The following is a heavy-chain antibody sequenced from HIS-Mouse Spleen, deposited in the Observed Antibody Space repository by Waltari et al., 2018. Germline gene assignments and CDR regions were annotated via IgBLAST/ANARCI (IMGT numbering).Heavy chain of an antibody. V-gene: IGHV1-18*01. CDR3: ATATGTYYYYGMDV. J-gene: IGHJ6*02. CDR1: GYTFTSYG. CDR2: ISAYNGNT. Sequence: QVQLVQSGAEVKKPGASAKVSCKASGYTFTSYGNRWVRQAPGQGLEWMGWISAYNGNTNYAQKLQGRVTMTTDTSTSTAYMELRSLRSDDTAVYYCATATGTYYYYGMDVWGQGTTVTVSS. D-gene: IGHD1-1*01.